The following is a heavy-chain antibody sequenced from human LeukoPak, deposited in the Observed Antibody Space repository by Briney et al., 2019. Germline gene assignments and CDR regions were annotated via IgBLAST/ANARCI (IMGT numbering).Heavy chain of an antibody. Sequence: PGRSLRLSCAASGFTFDNYAMNWVRQVPGKGLEWISLISWNSGTIGYADSVKGRFTISRDNSKNTLYLQMNSLRAEDTAVYYCAKDLKDQYFDYWGQGTLVTVSS. CDR1: GFTFDNYA. CDR3: AKDLKDQYFDY. V-gene: IGHV3-9*01. D-gene: IGHD2-2*01. CDR2: ISWNSGTI. J-gene: IGHJ4*02.